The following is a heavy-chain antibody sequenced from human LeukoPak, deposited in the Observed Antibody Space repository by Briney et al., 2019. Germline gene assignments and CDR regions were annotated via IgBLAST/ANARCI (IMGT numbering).Heavy chain of an antibody. D-gene: IGHD3-22*01. Sequence: PGGSLRLSCAASGFTFSTYGMHWVRQAPGKGLEWVAVISYDGSNKYYADSVKGRFTISRDNSKNTLYLQMNSLRAEDTAVYYCAKPPYNYYDSSGYEEYFQHWGQGTLVTVSS. J-gene: IGHJ1*01. CDR2: ISYDGSNK. CDR1: GFTFSTYG. CDR3: AKPPYNYYDSSGYEEYFQH. V-gene: IGHV3-30*18.